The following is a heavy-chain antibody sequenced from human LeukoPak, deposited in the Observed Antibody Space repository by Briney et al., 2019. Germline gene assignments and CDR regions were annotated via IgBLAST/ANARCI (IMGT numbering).Heavy chain of an antibody. D-gene: IGHD2-2*02. Sequence: GGSLRLSCAASGFTFSSYAMSWVRQAPGKGLEWVSASSGSGGSTYYADSVKGRFTISRDNSKNTLYLQMNSLRAEDTAVYYCAKDQIVVVPAAITGENWFDPWGQGTLVTVSS. CDR3: AKDQIVVVPAAITGENWFDP. J-gene: IGHJ5*02. V-gene: IGHV3-23*01. CDR2: SSGSGGST. CDR1: GFTFSSYA.